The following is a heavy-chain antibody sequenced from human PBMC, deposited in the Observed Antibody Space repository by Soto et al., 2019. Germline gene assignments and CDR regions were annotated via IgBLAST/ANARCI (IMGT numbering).Heavy chain of an antibody. CDR1: GGTFSSYA. CDR3: ARTPYCSGGSCYTIYYYGMDV. V-gene: IGHV1-69*01. Sequence: QVQLVQSGAEVKKPGSSVKVSCKASGGTFSSYAISWVRQAPGQGLEWMGGIIPIFGTANYAQKFQGRVTIAADESTSTAYMELSSLRSEDTAVYYCARTPYCSGGSCYTIYYYGMDVGGQGTTVTVSS. D-gene: IGHD2-15*01. CDR2: IIPIFGTA. J-gene: IGHJ6*02.